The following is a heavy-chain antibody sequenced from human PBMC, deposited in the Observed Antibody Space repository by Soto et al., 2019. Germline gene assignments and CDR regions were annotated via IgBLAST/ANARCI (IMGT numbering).Heavy chain of an antibody. Sequence: QVQLQESGPGLVKPSETLSLTCTVSGGSISSYYWSWIRQPPGKGLEWIGYIYYSGSTYYNPSLKSRVTISVDTSKNQFSLKLSSVTAADTAVYYCAREPGYCSSTSCYGARYYYGMDVWGQGTTVTVSS. V-gene: IGHV4-59*12. CDR1: GGSISSYY. CDR2: IYYSGST. D-gene: IGHD2-2*03. J-gene: IGHJ6*02. CDR3: AREPGYCSSTSCYGARYYYGMDV.